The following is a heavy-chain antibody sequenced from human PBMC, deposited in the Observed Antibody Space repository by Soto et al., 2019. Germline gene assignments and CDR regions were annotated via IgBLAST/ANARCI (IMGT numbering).Heavy chain of an antibody. CDR3: ARVGLGAYDY. CDR1: GGIFSNFA. J-gene: IGHJ4*02. CDR2: IIPTLGTP. D-gene: IGHD6-19*01. Sequence: QVQLVQSGAEVKKPGSSVKVSCKASGGIFSNFAFNWMRQAPGQGLEWMGGIIPTLGTPHYAQKFLGRVTSTADEATRTVYMEMSSLTVEETAVYYCARVGLGAYDYWGQGTLVIVSS. V-gene: IGHV1-69*01.